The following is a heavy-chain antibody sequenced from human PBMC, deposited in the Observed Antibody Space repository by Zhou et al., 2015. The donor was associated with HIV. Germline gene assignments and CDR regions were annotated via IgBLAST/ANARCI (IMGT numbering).Heavy chain of an antibody. CDR3: AAQDYGEGY. V-gene: IGHV1-58*01. CDR2: IVVGNGDT. J-gene: IGHJ4*02. CDR1: RFTFGIST. Sequence: HMQLVQSGPEVRKPGTSVKVSCTTSRFTFGISTVQWVRQARGQRLEWIGWIVVGNGDTKYAQKFQDRVTISRDMPTSTAYMELSSLRSEDTAVYYCAAQDYGEGYWGQGTLVTVSS. D-gene: IGHD4-17*01.